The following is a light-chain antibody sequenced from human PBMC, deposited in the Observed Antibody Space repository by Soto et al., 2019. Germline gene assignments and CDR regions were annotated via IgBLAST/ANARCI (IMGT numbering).Light chain of an antibody. CDR1: SSDVGAYNY. CDR3: TSYAGSNIWV. CDR2: EVS. Sequence: QSVLTQPPSASGSPGQSVTISCTGTSSDVGAYNYVSWYQQYPGKAPKLMIYEVSKRPSGVSDRFSGSKSGKTASLTVSGLQPEDEAEYYCTSYAGSNIWVFGGGTKVTVL. J-gene: IGLJ3*02. V-gene: IGLV2-8*01.